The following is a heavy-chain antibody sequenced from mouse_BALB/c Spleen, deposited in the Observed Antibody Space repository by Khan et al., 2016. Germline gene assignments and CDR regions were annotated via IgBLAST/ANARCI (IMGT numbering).Heavy chain of an antibody. CDR2: IYSGDGDI. V-gene: IGHV1-80*01. CDR3: TRLGWKDY. Sequence: QVQLQQSGAELVRPGSSVKISCKASGYAFSSYWMNWVKQRPGQGLEWIGQIYSGDGDINYNGKFKGKATLTADKSSSTAYMQLSSLTSEDSAVYFWTRLGWKDYWGQGTTLKVST. D-gene: IGHD3-1*01. J-gene: IGHJ2*01. CDR1: GYAFSSYW.